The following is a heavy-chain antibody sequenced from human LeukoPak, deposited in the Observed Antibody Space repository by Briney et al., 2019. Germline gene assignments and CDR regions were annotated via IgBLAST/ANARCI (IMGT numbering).Heavy chain of an antibody. CDR3: ARSWSGSFDY. D-gene: IGHD3-3*01. CDR1: GFTFGGYW. J-gene: IGHJ4*02. CDR2: INTDGSNT. V-gene: IGHV3-74*01. Sequence: GGSLRLSCAASGFTFGGYWMHWVRQAPGKGLMWVSRINTDGSNTNYADSVKGRFTISRDNAKNTVYLQMNSLRAEDTAVYYCARSWSGSFDYWGQGTLVTVSS.